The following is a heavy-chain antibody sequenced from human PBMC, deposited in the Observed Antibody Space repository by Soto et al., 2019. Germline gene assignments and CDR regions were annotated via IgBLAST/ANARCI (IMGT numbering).Heavy chain of an antibody. J-gene: IGHJ6*02. V-gene: IGHV4-34*01. CDR1: GGSFSGYY. CDR3: ARGRGYFDWSGHYYYGMDV. CDR2: INHSGST. D-gene: IGHD3-9*01. Sequence: SETLSLTCAVSGGSFSGYYWSWIRQPPGKGLEWIGEINHSGSTNYNPSLKSRVTISVDTSKNQFSLKLSSVTAADTAVYYCARGRGYFDWSGHYYYGMDVWGQGTTVTVSS.